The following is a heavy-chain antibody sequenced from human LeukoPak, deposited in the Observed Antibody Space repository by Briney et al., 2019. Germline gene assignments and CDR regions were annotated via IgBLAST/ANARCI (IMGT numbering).Heavy chain of an antibody. V-gene: IGHV4-59*12. CDR3: ARGPPTDYYDSSGFYYVFDY. CDR1: GGSMSSYS. D-gene: IGHD3-22*01. Sequence: SETLSLTCTVSGGSMSSYSWSWIRQPPGEGLEWIGFIYYSGSTNYNPSLKSRVTISVDTSKNQFSLKLSSVTAADTAVYFCARGPPTDYYDSSGFYYVFDYWGQGTLVTVSS. J-gene: IGHJ4*02. CDR2: IYYSGST.